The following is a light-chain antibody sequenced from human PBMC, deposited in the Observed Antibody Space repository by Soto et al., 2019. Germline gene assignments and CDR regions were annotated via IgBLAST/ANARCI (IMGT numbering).Light chain of an antibody. Sequence: QSALTQPASVSGSPGQSITISCTGTSRLVGGYNYVSWYQQYPGKAPKLMIYDVTNRPSGVSNRFSGSKSGNTASLTISGLQAEDEADYYCGSYRISTAVFGTGTKLTVL. V-gene: IGLV2-14*01. CDR3: GSYRISTAV. CDR1: SRLVGGYNY. CDR2: DVT. J-gene: IGLJ1*01.